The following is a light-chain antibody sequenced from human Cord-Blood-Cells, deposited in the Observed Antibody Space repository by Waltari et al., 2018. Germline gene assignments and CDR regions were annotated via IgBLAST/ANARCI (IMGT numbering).Light chain of an antibody. CDR2: YKSDSDK. CDR3: MIWHSSAWV. J-gene: IGLJ3*02. V-gene: IGLV5-45*03. Sequence: QAVLTQPSSLSASPGASASLTCTLRSGINVGTYSIYWYQQKPGSPPQYLLRYKSDSDKQPGSGVPSRFSGSKDASANAGILLISGLQAEDEADYYCMIWHSSAWVFGGGTKLTVL. CDR1: SGINVGTYS.